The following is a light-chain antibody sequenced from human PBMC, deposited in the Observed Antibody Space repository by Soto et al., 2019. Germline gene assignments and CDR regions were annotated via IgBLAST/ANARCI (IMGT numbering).Light chain of an antibody. Sequence: EIVSTQAPPTVSLSPGERATLSRRASQSVSSNLAWYQQKPGQAPRLLIYGASTRATGIPARFSGSGSGTEFTLTISSLQSEDFAVYYCQQYNNWPGTFGQGTKVDIK. CDR3: QQYNNWPGT. CDR2: GAS. V-gene: IGKV3-15*01. CDR1: QSVSSN. J-gene: IGKJ1*01.